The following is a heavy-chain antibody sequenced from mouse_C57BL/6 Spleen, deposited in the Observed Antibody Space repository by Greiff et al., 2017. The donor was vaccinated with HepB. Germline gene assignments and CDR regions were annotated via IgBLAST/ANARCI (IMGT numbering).Heavy chain of an antibody. CDR2: INPYNGGT. V-gene: IGHV1-19*01. CDR1: GYTFTDYY. J-gene: IGHJ2*01. D-gene: IGHD2-10*02. Sequence: EVQLQQSGPVLVKPGASVKMSCKASGYTFTDYYMNWVKQSHGKSLEWIGVINPYNGGTSYNQKFKGKATLTVDKSSSTAYMELNSLTSEDSAVYYCAKMYGNYVEGFDYWGQGTTLTVSS. CDR3: AKMYGNYVEGFDY.